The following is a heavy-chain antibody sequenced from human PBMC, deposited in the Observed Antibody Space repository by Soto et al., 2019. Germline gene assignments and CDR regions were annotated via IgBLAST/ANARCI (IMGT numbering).Heavy chain of an antibody. Sequence: QVQLQESGPGLVKPSGTLSLTCAVSGGSISSSNCWSWVRQPPGKGLEWIGEIYHSGSTNFNPSLNTRVTPPVDKSQTPFSLNLNSVTAAHTPVYSSARVSCSYYSAMDVSGQWTTVTVSS. CDR3: ARVSCSYYSAMDV. V-gene: IGHV4-4*02. CDR1: GGSISSSNC. CDR2: IYHSGST. D-gene: IGHD2-15*01. J-gene: IGHJ6*02.